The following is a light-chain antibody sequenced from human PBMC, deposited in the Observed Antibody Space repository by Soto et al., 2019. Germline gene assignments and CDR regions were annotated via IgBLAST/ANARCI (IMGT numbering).Light chain of an antibody. Sequence: QSVLTQPRSVSGSPGQSVTISCTGTNNDIGVFHYVSWYQQDPGKAPKLIISAVTQRPSGVPDRFSGSKSGNTASLTISGLQAADEADYFCGSYAASYPWVFGGGTKLTVL. CDR3: GSYAASYPWV. CDR2: AVT. V-gene: IGLV2-11*01. CDR1: NNDIGVFHY. J-gene: IGLJ3*02.